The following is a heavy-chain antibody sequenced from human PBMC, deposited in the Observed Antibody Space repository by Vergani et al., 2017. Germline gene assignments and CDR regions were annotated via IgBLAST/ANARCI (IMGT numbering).Heavy chain of an antibody. J-gene: IGHJ4*02. V-gene: IGHV3-7*01. CDR2: IKQDGSEK. CDR3: ARDTGVGATQFDY. CDR1: GFTFNQYG. Sequence: VQLVESGGGVVQPGRSLRLSCAASGFTFNQYGMHWVRQAPGKGLEWVANIKQDGSEKYYVDSVKGRFTISRDNAKNSLYLQMNSLRAEDTAVYYCARDTGVGATQFDYWGQGTLVTVSS. D-gene: IGHD1-26*01.